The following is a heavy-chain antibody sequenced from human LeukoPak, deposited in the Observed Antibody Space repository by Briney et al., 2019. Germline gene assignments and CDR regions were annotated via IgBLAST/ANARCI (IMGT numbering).Heavy chain of an antibody. J-gene: IGHJ4*02. V-gene: IGHV3-43*02. CDR3: AKESGKFDY. CDR2: ISADGGST. Sequence: GGSLRLSCVASGLNFDDSAMHWVRHAPGKGLEWVSLISADGGSTFSADSVKGRFSISRDNSKNSLYLQMNSLRSEDTAMYYCAKESGKFDYWGQGTLVTVSS. CDR1: GLNFDDSA.